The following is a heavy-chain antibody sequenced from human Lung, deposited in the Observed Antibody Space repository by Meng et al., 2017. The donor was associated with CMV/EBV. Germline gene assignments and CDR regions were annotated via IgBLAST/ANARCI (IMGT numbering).Heavy chain of an antibody. Sequence: ESLKISCAASGFTFSSFWMAWVRQAPGKGLEWVGNIKQDESEIQYVGSVKGRFTITRDNAKNSLFLQMNSLRAEDTAVYYCARSMLEVNRYYYGMDVWGAGTXVTVSS. V-gene: IGHV3-7*01. CDR2: IKQDESEI. CDR3: ARSMLEVNRYYYGMDV. J-gene: IGHJ6*04. CDR1: GFTFSSFW. D-gene: IGHD1-1*01.